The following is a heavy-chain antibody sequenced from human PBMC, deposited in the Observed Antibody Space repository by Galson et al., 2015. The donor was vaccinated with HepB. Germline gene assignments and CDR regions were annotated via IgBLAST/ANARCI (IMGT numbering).Heavy chain of an antibody. CDR1: GFTFSSYA. CDR3: AKDPRYYYDSSGYYGGFGQYYFDY. D-gene: IGHD3-22*01. CDR2: ISGSGGST. Sequence: SLRLSCAASGFTFSSYAMSWVRQAPGKGLEWVSAISGSGGSTYYADSVKGRFTISRDNSKNTLYLQMNSLRAEDTAVYYCAKDPRYYYDSSGYYGGFGQYYFDYWGQGTLVTVSS. J-gene: IGHJ4*02. V-gene: IGHV3-23*01.